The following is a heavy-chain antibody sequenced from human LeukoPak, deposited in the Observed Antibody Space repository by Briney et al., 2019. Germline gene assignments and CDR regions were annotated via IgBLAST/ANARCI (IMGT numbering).Heavy chain of an antibody. V-gene: IGHV3-53*01. CDR2: IYSGGST. CDR3: ASSQILGVIFDY. J-gene: IGHJ4*02. Sequence: QSGGSLRLSCAASGFTVSSNYMSWVRQAPGKGLEWVSVIYSGGSTYYADSVKGRFTISRDNSKNTLYLQMNSLRAEDTAVYYCASSQILGVIFDYWGQGTLVTVSS. D-gene: IGHD1-26*01. CDR1: GFTVSSNY.